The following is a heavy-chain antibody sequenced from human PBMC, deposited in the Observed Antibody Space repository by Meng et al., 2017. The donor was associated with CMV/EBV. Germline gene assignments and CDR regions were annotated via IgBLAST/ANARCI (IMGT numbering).Heavy chain of an antibody. CDR2: IKQDGSEK. CDR3: ARAKLASS. D-gene: IGHD6-13*01. V-gene: IGHV3-7*01. Sequence: GESLKISCAASGFTFSSYAMSWVRQAPGKGLEWVANIKQDGSEKYYVDSVKGRFSISRDNAKNSLYLQMNSLRAEDTAVYYCARAKLASSWGQGTLVTVSS. J-gene: IGHJ4*02. CDR1: GFTFSSYA.